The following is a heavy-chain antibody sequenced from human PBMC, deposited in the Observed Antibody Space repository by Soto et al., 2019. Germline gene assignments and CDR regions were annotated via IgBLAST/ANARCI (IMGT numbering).Heavy chain of an antibody. D-gene: IGHD2-21*01. J-gene: IGHJ4*02. CDR2: VHYNGGT. V-gene: IGHV4-59*01. CDR3: ARTNKIGL. CDR1: GGSMTGYY. Sequence: TSETLSLTCTISGGSMTGYYWSWVRQPPGKGLEWIGYVHYNGGTKYSPSLMSRVTISLDTSQNRFSLRLNSVTAADTAIYYCARTNKIGLWGQGTLVTVS.